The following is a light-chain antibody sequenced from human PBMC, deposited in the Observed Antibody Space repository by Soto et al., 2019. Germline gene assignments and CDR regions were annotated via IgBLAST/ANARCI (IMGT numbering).Light chain of an antibody. CDR2: DAS. CDR1: QSVSSSY. CDR3: QQYGSSLLT. J-gene: IGKJ4*01. V-gene: IGKV3-20*01. Sequence: EIVLTQSPGTLSLSPGERATLSCRASQSVSSSYLAWYQQKPGQAPRLLIYDASSRATGIPHRFSGSGSGTDFTLTISRLEPEDFAVYYCQQYGSSLLTFGGGTKVEIK.